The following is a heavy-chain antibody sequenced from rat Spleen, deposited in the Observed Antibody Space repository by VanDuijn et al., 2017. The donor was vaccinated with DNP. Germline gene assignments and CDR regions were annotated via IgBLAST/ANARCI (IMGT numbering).Heavy chain of an antibody. V-gene: IGHV5S23*01. Sequence: EVQLVESGGGLVQPGRSLKLSCAASGLTFSDYAMAWVRQAPTKGLEWVAAISAGGGNTYYRDSVKGRFTISRDNARSTLYLQVDSLRSEDTATYYCARPEYYDGSYYYGWFAHWGQGTLVTVSS. CDR3: ARPEYYDGSYYYGWFAH. J-gene: IGHJ3*01. D-gene: IGHD1-12*02. CDR2: ISAGGGNT. CDR1: GLTFSDYA.